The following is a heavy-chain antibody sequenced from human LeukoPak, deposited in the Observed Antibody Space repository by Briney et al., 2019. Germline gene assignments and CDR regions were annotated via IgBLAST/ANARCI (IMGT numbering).Heavy chain of an antibody. Sequence: GGSLRLSCAASGFTFSSYAMSWVRQAPGKGLEWVSAISGSGGSTYYADSVKGRFTISRDNPKNTLYLQTNSLRAEDTAVYYCAKKTPDYYDSSGTLDYWGREPWSPSPQ. CDR1: GFTFSSYA. D-gene: IGHD3-22*01. CDR3: AKKTPDYYDSSGTLDY. J-gene: IGHJ4*02. CDR2: ISGSGGST. V-gene: IGHV3-23*01.